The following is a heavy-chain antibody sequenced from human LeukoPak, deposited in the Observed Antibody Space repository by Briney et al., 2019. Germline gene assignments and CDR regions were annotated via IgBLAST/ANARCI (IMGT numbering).Heavy chain of an antibody. J-gene: IGHJ4*02. CDR3: ARHSISGYALDY. CDR1: GGSISSGDW. Sequence: SGTLSLTCAVSGGSISSGDWWILVRQPPGKGLEWIGEIYYSGGTNYNPSLKSRVTISVDTSKNQFSLRLTSVTAADTAVYYCARHSISGYALDYWGQGSRVTVSS. D-gene: IGHD5-12*01. CDR2: IYYSGGT. V-gene: IGHV4-4*02.